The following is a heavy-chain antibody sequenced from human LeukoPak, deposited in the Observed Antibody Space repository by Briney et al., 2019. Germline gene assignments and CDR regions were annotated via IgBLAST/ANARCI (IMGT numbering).Heavy chain of an antibody. Sequence: GGSLRLSCAASGFTFSSYEMNWVRQAPGKELEWVSYISSSGSTIYYADSVKGRFTISRDNAKNSLYLQMNSLRAEDTAVYYCARDLKDYVWGSYRRAEYFQHWGQDTLVTVSS. D-gene: IGHD3-16*02. J-gene: IGHJ1*01. CDR2: ISSSGSTI. CDR3: ARDLKDYVWGSYRRAEYFQH. CDR1: GFTFSSYE. V-gene: IGHV3-48*03.